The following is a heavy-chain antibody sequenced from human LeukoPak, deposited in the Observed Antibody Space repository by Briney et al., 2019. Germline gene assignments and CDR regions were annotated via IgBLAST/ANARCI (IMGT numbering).Heavy chain of an antibody. V-gene: IGHV4-31*03. CDR3: ARTRGYRYGMDV. D-gene: IGHD5-12*01. CDR2: IYYSGST. Sequence: SETLSLTCTVSGGPISSGGYYWSWIRQHPGKGLEWIGYIYYSGSTYYNPSLKSRVTISVDTSKNQFYLKLSSVTAADTAVYYCARTRGYRYGMDVWGQGTTVTVSS. J-gene: IGHJ6*02. CDR1: GGPISSGGYY.